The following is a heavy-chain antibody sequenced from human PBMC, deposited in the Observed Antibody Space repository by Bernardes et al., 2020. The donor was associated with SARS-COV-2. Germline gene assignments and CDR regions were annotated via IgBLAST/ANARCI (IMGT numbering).Heavy chain of an antibody. V-gene: IGHV4-39*02. CDR1: GGSIRSASYY. D-gene: IGHD2-2*02. J-gene: IGHJ4*02. CDR3: ARRENTVFDY. CDR2: IYYTGKT. Sequence: SETLSLTCTVSGGSIRSASYYWDWIRQPPGKCLEWLGSIYYTGKTYSNPSLKSRVTISLDTSKNHFSLNLTSVTAADTASYYCARRENTVFDYWGQGILVTVSS.